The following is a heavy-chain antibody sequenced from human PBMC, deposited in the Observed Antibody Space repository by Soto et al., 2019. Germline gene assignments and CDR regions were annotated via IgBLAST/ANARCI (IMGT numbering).Heavy chain of an antibody. CDR1: GFTFSWYW. Sequence: EGQLVESGGGLVQPGGSLRLSCTASGFTFSWYWMNWVRQAPGKVLDWVSLINPDGGTTTYAESVKGRFTIFRDNANKTVYLQMTSLRVEDTAVYYCARDLRGSPDYWGQGTLVTVSS. D-gene: IGHD1-26*01. V-gene: IGHV3-74*03. CDR2: INPDGGTT. J-gene: IGHJ4*02. CDR3: ARDLRGSPDY.